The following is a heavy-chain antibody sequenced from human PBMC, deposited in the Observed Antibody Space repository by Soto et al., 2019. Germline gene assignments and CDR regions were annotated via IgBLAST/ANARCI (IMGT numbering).Heavy chain of an antibody. J-gene: IGHJ4*02. V-gene: IGHV3-23*01. CDR3: ASYRGIKLEGLQQFDY. Sequence: PGGSLRLSCAASGFTFSSYAMSWVRQAPGKGLEWVSAISGSGGSTYYADSVKGRFTISRDNSKNTLYLQMNSLRAEDTAVYYCASYRGIKLEGLQQFDYWGQGTLVTVSS. CDR1: GFTFSSYA. CDR2: ISGSGGST. D-gene: IGHD2-2*02.